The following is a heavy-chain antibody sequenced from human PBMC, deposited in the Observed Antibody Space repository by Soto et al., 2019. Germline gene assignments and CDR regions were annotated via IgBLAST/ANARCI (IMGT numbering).Heavy chain of an antibody. J-gene: IGHJ1*01. CDR3: ARVVYSSGLLSFEYSQH. V-gene: IGHV1-18*01. CDR2: ISAYNGNT. CDR1: GYTFTSYG. Sequence: QVQLVQSGAEVKKPGASVKVSCKASGYTFTSYGISWVRQAPGQGLEWMGWISAYNGNTNYAQKLQGRVTMTTDTSTRTAYMELRSLRSDATAVDYCARVVYSSGLLSFEYSQHWGQGTLVTVSS. D-gene: IGHD6-19*01.